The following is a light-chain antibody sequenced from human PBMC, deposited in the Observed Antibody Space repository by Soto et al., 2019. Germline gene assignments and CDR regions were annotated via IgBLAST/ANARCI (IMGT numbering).Light chain of an antibody. Sequence: EIVMTQSPATLSVSPGERATLSCRASQSVSSNLAWYQQKPGQAPRLLIYGASTRATGIPARFSGSGSGTEFTLTISSLQSEDFAVYYCQHYNNQPRTFGQGTKVEIK. CDR2: GAS. V-gene: IGKV3-15*01. J-gene: IGKJ1*01. CDR3: QHYNNQPRT. CDR1: QSVSSN.